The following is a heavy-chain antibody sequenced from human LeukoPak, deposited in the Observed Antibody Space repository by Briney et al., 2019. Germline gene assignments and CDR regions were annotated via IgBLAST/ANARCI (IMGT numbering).Heavy chain of an antibody. CDR3: ARDPRAYYGSGSSKGDY. D-gene: IGHD3-10*01. Sequence: GGSLRLSCAASGFTFSSYWMSWVRQAPGKGLEWVANIKQDGSEKSYVDSVKGRFTISRDNAKNSLYLQMNSLRAEDTAVYYCARDPRAYYGSGSSKGDYWGQGTLVTVSS. J-gene: IGHJ4*02. CDR1: GFTFSSYW. CDR2: IKQDGSEK. V-gene: IGHV3-7*01.